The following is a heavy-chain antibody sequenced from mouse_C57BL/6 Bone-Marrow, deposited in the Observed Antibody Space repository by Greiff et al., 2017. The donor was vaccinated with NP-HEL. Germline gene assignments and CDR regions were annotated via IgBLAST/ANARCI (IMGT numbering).Heavy chain of an antibody. CDR1: GFNIKDDY. CDR2: IDPENGDT. J-gene: IGHJ2*01. D-gene: IGHD2-4*01. Sequence: EVQGVESGAELVRPGASVKLSCTASGFNIKDDYMHWVKQRPEQGLEWIGWIDPENGDTEYASKFQGKATITAETSSNTAYLQLSSLTSEDTAIYYCTTCYDSDFDDWGQGTTLTVAS. CDR3: TTCYDSDFDD. V-gene: IGHV14-4*01.